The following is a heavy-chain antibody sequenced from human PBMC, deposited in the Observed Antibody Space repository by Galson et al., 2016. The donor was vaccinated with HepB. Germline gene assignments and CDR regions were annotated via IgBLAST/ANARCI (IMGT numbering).Heavy chain of an antibody. CDR2: MYYSGGS. Sequence: ETLSLTCTVSGGSMSSYYWTWIRQPPGKGLEWIGYMYYSGGSNYNPSLKSRVTISVDTSKNQFSLKLTSVTAADTAVYYCARGLGINYYDSRGYVYWGQGTLVTVSS. V-gene: IGHV4-59*01. CDR3: ARGLGINYYDSRGYVY. CDR1: GGSMSSYY. D-gene: IGHD3-22*01. J-gene: IGHJ4*02.